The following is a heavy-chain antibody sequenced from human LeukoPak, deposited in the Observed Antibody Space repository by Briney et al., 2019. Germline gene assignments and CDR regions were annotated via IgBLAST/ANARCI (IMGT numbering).Heavy chain of an antibody. CDR3: TKDEGWEHHY. Sequence: GGSLRLSCAASGITIRSSGMSWVRQAPGKGLEWVSGISASDGNTCYADSVQGRFTISRDSSENTLYLQMNSLRAGDTAIYYCTKDEGWEHHYWGQGTLVTVSS. V-gene: IGHV3-23*01. D-gene: IGHD1/OR15-1a*01. J-gene: IGHJ4*02. CDR1: GITIRSSG. CDR2: ISASDGNT.